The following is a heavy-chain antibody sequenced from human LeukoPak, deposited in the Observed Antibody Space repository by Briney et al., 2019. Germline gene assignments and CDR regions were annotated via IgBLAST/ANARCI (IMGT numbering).Heavy chain of an antibody. CDR1: GYSISSGYY. D-gene: IGHD4-23*01. CDR2: IYHSGST. Sequence: SETLSLTCAVSGYSISSGYYWGWIRQPPGKGLEWIGSIYHSGSTYYNPSLKSRVAISVDTSKNQFSLKLSSVTAADTAVYYCARLYYGGVTYYYYYMDVWGKGTTVTVSS. J-gene: IGHJ6*03. CDR3: ARLYYGGVTYYYYYMDV. V-gene: IGHV4-38-2*01.